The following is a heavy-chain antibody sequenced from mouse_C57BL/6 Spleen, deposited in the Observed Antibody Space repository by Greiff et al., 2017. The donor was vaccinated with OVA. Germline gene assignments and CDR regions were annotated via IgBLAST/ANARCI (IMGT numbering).Heavy chain of an antibody. CDR1: GYTFTSYW. V-gene: IGHV1-61*01. D-gene: IGHD4-1*01. CDR3: ARRLDWYFDV. Sequence: QVQLQQSGAELVKPGASVKLSCKASGYTFTSYWMDWVKQRPGQGLEWIGNIYPSDSETHYNQKFKDKATLTVDKSSSTAYMQLSSLTSEDSAVYYCARRLDWYFDVWGTGTTVTVSS. J-gene: IGHJ1*03. CDR2: IYPSDSET.